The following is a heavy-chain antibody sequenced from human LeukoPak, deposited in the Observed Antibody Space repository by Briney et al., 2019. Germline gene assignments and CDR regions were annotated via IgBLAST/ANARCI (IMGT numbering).Heavy chain of an antibody. CDR1: GGSISSYY. CDR3: ARGRGNVLRYFDWLQDYYYYYMDV. D-gene: IGHD3-9*01. CDR2: IYISGST. Sequence: PSHSLSLTCTVSGGSISSYYWSWIRQPAGKGLEWIGRIYISGSTNYNPSLKSRVTISVDTSKNQFSLKLSSVTAADTAVYYCARGRGNVLRYFDWLQDYYYYYMDVWGKGTTVTVSS. V-gene: IGHV4-4*07. J-gene: IGHJ6*03.